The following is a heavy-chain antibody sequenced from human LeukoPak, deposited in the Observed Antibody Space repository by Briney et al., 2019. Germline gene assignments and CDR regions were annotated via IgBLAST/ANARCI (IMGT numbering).Heavy chain of an antibody. CDR3: ARLYYGMDV. CDR2: MYYTGNT. J-gene: IGHJ6*02. Sequence: PSETLSLTCTVSGGSISSTSYYWGWIRQPPGEGLEWIGSMYYTGNTHYSPSLKSRVTISVDTSKNQFSLELNSVTAADTAVYYCARLYYGMDVWGQGTTVTVSS. CDR1: GGSISSTSYY. V-gene: IGHV4-39*01.